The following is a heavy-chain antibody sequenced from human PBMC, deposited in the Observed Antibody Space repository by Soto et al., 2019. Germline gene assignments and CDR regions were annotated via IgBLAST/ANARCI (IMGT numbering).Heavy chain of an antibody. D-gene: IGHD6-13*01. Sequence: QVHLVESGGGVVQPGRSLRLSCAASGFTFSSYAIHWVRQAPGKGLEWVAIISYDSTNKYYADSVKGRFTISRDNSKNTLVLQMNSLRPEDTAVYYCARGYSSSSAAFDYWGQGTLVTVSS. J-gene: IGHJ4*02. CDR2: ISYDSTNK. CDR3: ARGYSSSSAAFDY. V-gene: IGHV3-30-3*01. CDR1: GFTFSSYA.